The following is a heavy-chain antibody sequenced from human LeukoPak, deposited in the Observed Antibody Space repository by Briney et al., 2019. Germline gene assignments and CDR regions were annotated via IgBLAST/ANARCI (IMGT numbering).Heavy chain of an antibody. CDR2: FDPESGKT. CDR3: ATNTYNGYAIDS. Sequence: ASVKVSCKIPGHTHAELSMHWVRQGPGKGLDWMGGFDPESGKTIYAEKFQGRASMTEDTSTNTAYMELNSLSSEDTAIYYWATNTYNGYAIDSWGQGTLVTVSS. J-gene: IGHJ4*02. CDR1: GHTHAELS. V-gene: IGHV1-24*01. D-gene: IGHD5-12*01.